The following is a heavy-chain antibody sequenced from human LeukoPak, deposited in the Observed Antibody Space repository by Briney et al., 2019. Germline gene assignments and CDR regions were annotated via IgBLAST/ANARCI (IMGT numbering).Heavy chain of an antibody. V-gene: IGHV4-59*08. J-gene: IGHJ4*02. CDR2: IYYSGST. CDR1: GGSFSGYY. D-gene: IGHD5-24*01. Sequence: SETLSLTCAVYGGSFSGYYWSWIRQPPGKGLEWIGYIYYSGSTNYNPSLKSRVTISVDTSKNQFSLKLSSVTAADTAVYYCARHGRDGYNLVYWGQGTLVTVSS. CDR3: ARHGRDGYNLVY.